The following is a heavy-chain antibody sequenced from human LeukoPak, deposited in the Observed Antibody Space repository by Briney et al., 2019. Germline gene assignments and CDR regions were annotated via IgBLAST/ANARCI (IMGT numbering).Heavy chain of an antibody. CDR1: GFTFSSYS. J-gene: IGHJ6*03. V-gene: IGHV3-48*01. Sequence: GGSLRLSCAASGFTFSSYSMNWVRQAPGKGLEWVSYISSSSSTIYYADSVKGRFTISRDNAKNSLYLQMNSLRAEDTAVYYCARVREYYYGSGAHYMDVWGKGTTVTVSS. CDR3: ARVREYYYGSGAHYMDV. D-gene: IGHD3-10*01. CDR2: ISSSSSTI.